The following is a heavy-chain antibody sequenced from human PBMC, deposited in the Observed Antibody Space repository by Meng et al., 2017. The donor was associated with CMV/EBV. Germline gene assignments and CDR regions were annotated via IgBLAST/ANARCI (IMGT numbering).Heavy chain of an antibody. CDR1: GFTFSSYW. CDR2: IKQDGSEK. J-gene: IGHJ5*02. CDR3: ARGAFRITIFGVVITPWFDP. V-gene: IGHV3-7*01. D-gene: IGHD3-3*01. Sequence: GGSLRLSCAASGFTFSSYWMSWVRQAPGKGLEWVANIKQDGSEKYYVDSVKGRFTISRDNAKNSLYLQMNSLRAADTAVYYCARGAFRITIFGVVITPWFDPWGQGTLVTVSS.